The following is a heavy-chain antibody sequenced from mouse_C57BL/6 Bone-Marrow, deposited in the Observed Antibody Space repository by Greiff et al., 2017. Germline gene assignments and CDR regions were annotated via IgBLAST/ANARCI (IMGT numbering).Heavy chain of an antibody. J-gene: IGHJ4*01. V-gene: IGHV1-55*01. Sequence: QVQLQQPGAELVKPGASVKMSCKASGYTFTSYWITWVKQRPGQGLEWIGDIYPGSGSTNYNEKFKSKATLTVDTSSSTAYMQLSSLTSEDSAVYCCARGEITTVVEDYAMDYWGQGTSVTVSS. CDR3: ARGEITTVVEDYAMDY. CDR1: GYTFTSYW. CDR2: IYPGSGST. D-gene: IGHD1-1*01.